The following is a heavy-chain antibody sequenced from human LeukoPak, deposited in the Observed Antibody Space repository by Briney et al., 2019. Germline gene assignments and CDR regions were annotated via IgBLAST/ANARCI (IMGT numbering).Heavy chain of an antibody. CDR3: ARGDYGGSSLLYYYYYMDV. CDR1: GFTFDDYA. Sequence: GGSLRLSCAASGFTFDDYAVHWVRQAPGKGLEWVSLISWDGGSTYYADSVKGRFTISRDNSKNSLYLQMNSLRAEDTALYYCARGDYGGSSLLYYYYYMDVWGKGTTVTVSS. CDR2: ISWDGGST. J-gene: IGHJ6*03. V-gene: IGHV3-43D*03. D-gene: IGHD4-23*01.